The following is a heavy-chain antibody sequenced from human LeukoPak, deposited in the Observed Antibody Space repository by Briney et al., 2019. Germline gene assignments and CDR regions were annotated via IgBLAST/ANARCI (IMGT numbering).Heavy chain of an antibody. V-gene: IGHV3-30*02. D-gene: IGHD3-22*01. CDR3: AKDNYYDSSGYYRPFDY. CDR2: IRSDGSNK. CDR1: GFTFSSYG. Sequence: GGSLRLSCEASGFTFSSYGMHWVRQAPGQGLEWVAFIRSDGSNKYYADSVKGRFTISRDNSKNTLYLQMNSLRAEDTAVYYCAKDNYYDSSGYYRPFDYWGQGTLVTVSS. J-gene: IGHJ4*02.